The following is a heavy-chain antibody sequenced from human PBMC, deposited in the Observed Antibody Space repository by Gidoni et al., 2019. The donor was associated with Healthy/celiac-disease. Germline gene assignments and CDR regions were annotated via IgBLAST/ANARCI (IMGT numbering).Heavy chain of an antibody. D-gene: IGHD2-2*01. J-gene: IGHJ5*02. V-gene: IGHV3-30*18. CDR2: ISYDGSNK. CDR1: GFTFSSYG. CDR3: VKQQRYCSSTSCYRWFDP. Sequence: QVQLVESGGGVVQPGRSLRLSCAASGFTFSSYGMHWVRQAPGKGLEWVAVISYDGSNKYDADSVKGRFTISRDNSKNTLYLQMNSLRAEDTAEYYCVKQQRYCSSTSCYRWFDPWGQGSLVTVSS.